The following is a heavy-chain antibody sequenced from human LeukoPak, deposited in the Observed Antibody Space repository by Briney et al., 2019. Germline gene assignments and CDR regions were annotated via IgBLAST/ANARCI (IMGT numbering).Heavy chain of an antibody. J-gene: IGHJ4*02. Sequence: ASVTVSCKASGYTFTSYGISWVRQAPGQGLEWMGWISAYNGNTNYAQKLQGRVTMTTDTSTSTAYMELRSLRSDDTAVYYCATLEVGDYYFDFWGQGTLVTVSS. CDR1: GYTFTSYG. CDR2: ISAYNGNT. V-gene: IGHV1-18*01. D-gene: IGHD3-16*01. CDR3: ATLEVGDYYFDF.